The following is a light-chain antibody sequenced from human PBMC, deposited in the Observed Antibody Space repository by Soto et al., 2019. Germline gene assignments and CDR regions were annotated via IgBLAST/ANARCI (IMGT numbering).Light chain of an antibody. V-gene: IGKV1D-16*01. CDR3: QQYNIYPRT. CDR1: QDINSY. Sequence: DVQMTQSPSSLSASVGARVTITCSASQDINSYLAWYQQKPGNAPKSLIYGASSLQTGVPSRFSGSESGTDFTLTISNLQPEDSATYYCQQYNIYPRTFGGGTKVEIK. J-gene: IGKJ4*01. CDR2: GAS.